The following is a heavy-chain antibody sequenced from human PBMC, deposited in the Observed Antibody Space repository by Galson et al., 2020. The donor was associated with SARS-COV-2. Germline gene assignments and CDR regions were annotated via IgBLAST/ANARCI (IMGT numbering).Heavy chain of an antibody. J-gene: IGHJ5*02. V-gene: IGHV1-24*01. CDR3: ATTLYYCSSTSCNRRDWRWANWFDP. D-gene: IGHD2-2*01. Sequence: ASVKVSCKVSGYTLTELSMHWVRQAPGKGLEWMGGFDPEDGETIYAQKFQGRVTMTEDTSTDTAYMELSSLRSEDTAVYYCATTLYYCSSTSCNRRDWRWANWFDPWGQGTLVTVSS. CDR2: FDPEDGET. CDR1: GYTLTELS.